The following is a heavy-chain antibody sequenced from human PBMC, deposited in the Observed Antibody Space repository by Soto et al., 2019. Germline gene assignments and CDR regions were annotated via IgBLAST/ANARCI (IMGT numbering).Heavy chain of an antibody. J-gene: IGHJ4*02. CDR2: INADNGNT. D-gene: IGHD2-15*01. Sequence: QVQLVQSGAEVKKPGASVKVSCKASGYTFSGSVMHWVRQAPGQGLEWMGWINADNGNTKYSQKFQGRVTMTWDTSASTPYRGLSGLRSEDTVIYYSATEIAAPPAPSLHYWGQGPLFPVSS. CDR3: ATEIAAPPAPSLHY. V-gene: IGHV1-3*01. CDR1: GYTFSGSV.